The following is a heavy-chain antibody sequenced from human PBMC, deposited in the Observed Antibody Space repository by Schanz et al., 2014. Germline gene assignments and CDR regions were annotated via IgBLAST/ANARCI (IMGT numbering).Heavy chain of an antibody. Sequence: EVQLVESGGGLVQPGGSLRLSCAASGFTFGNFFMSWVRQAPGKGLEWVANIKQDGIEKYYVDSVKGRFTISRDNAKNSLYLQMNSLRVEDTAVYYCARDLISSGWYGWGQGTLXTVSS. CDR3: ARDLISSGWYG. D-gene: IGHD6-19*01. CDR1: GFTFGNFF. CDR2: IKQDGIEK. V-gene: IGHV3-7*03. J-gene: IGHJ4*02.